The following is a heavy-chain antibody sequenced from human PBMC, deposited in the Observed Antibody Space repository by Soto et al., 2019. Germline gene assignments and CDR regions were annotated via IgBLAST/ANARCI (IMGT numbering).Heavy chain of an antibody. J-gene: IGHJ6*02. Sequence: QVQLVQSGAEVKKPGSSVKVSCKASGGTFSSYAISWVRQAPGQGLEWMGGIIPIFGTANYAQKFQGRVTITADESTSTAYMELSSLRSEDTAVHYCARDGDCSGGSCYSDYYYGMDVWGQGTTVTVSS. V-gene: IGHV1-69*01. CDR2: IIPIFGTA. CDR1: GGTFSSYA. CDR3: ARDGDCSGGSCYSDYYYGMDV. D-gene: IGHD2-15*01.